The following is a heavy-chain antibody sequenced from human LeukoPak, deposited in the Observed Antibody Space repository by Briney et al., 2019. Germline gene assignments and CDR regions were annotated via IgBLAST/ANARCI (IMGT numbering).Heavy chain of an antibody. D-gene: IGHD3-22*01. CDR1: GGSISSGGYS. CDR3: AIKNSSGYYWYFDL. J-gene: IGHJ2*01. V-gene: IGHV4-30-2*01. Sequence: PSETLSLTCAVSGGSISSGGYSWSWIRQPPGKGLEWIGYIYHSGSTYYNPSLKSRVTISVDRSKNQFSLKLSSVTAADTAVYYCAIKNSSGYYWYFDLWGRGTLVTVSS. CDR2: IYHSGST.